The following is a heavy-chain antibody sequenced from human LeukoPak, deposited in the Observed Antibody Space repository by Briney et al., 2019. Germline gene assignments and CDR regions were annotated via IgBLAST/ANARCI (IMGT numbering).Heavy chain of an antibody. CDR3: ASGPHRINYYADLPSDDFDI. V-gene: IGHV3-21*01. Sequence: GGSLRLSCAASGFTFISYCMTWVRQAPGKGLEWVSSINRGSSDIYYVDSLKGRFTISRDNAKNSLYLQMNSLRAEDTAVYYCASGPHRINYYADLPSDDFDIWGQGIMVTASS. CDR2: INRGSSDI. CDR1: GFTFISYC. J-gene: IGHJ3*02. D-gene: IGHD4-17*01.